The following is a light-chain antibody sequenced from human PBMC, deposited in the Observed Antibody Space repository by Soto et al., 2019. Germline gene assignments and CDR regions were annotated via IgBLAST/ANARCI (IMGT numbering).Light chain of an antibody. V-gene: IGKV3-20*01. CDR3: QQQGT. J-gene: IGKJ2*01. Sequence: EIVLTQSPGTLSLSPGERATLSCRASRSLSSSYVVWYQQKPGQAPRLLIYAASRRATGIPDRFSGSGSAKDYTLTISRLEAEDFSVYYCQQQGTFGQGTKLEIK. CDR1: RSLSSSY. CDR2: AAS.